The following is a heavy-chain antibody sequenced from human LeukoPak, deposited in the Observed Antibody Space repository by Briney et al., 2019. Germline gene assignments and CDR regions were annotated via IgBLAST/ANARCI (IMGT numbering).Heavy chain of an antibody. Sequence: PGGSLRLSCAASGFTFSSYSMNWVRQAPGKGLEWVSYISSSSSTIYHADSVKGRFTISRDNAKNSLYLQMNSLRAEDTAVYYCTSPGRDAFDIWGQGTMVTVSS. CDR3: TSPGRDAFDI. J-gene: IGHJ3*02. V-gene: IGHV3-48*01. CDR1: GFTFSSYS. CDR2: ISSSSSTI.